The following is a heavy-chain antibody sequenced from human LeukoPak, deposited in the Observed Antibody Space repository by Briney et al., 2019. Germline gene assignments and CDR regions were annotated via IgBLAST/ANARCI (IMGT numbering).Heavy chain of an antibody. V-gene: IGHV4-39*01. CDR3: ASQSGNANYFDY. Sequence: SETLSLTCTVSGGSISITSYYWDWIRQPPGKGLEWIGSIYYSGGTNYNPSLQSRVTISVDTSKNQFSLRMNSMTAADTAVYYCASQSGNANYFDYWDQGILVTVSS. CDR1: GGSISITSYY. CDR2: IYYSGGT. J-gene: IGHJ4*02. D-gene: IGHD1-1*01.